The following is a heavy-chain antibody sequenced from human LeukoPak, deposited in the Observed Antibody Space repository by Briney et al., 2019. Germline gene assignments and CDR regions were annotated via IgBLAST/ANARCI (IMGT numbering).Heavy chain of an antibody. J-gene: IGHJ4*02. CDR2: IYTSGST. Sequence: SETLSLTCTVSGGSISSGRYYWSWIRQPAGKGLEWIGRIYTSGSTNYNPSLKSRVTISVDTSKNQFSLKLSSVTAADTAVYYRASRTIAAAGLDYWGQGTLVTVSS. CDR1: GGSISSGRYY. V-gene: IGHV4-61*02. D-gene: IGHD6-13*01. CDR3: ASRTIAAAGLDY.